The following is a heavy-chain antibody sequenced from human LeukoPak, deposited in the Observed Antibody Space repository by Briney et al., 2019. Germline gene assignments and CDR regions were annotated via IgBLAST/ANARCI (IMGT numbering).Heavy chain of an antibody. CDR2: FDPEDGET. J-gene: IGHJ6*02. V-gene: IGHV1-24*01. CDR3: ATWVRGTHYYYYGMDV. D-gene: IGHD2-15*01. CDR1: GCTLTELS. Sequence: ASVTVSCKVSGCTLTELSMHWVRQAPGKGLEWMGGFDPEDGETIYAQKFQGRVTMTEDTSTDTAYMELSSLRSEDTAVYYCATWVRGTHYYYYGMDVWGQGTTVTVSS.